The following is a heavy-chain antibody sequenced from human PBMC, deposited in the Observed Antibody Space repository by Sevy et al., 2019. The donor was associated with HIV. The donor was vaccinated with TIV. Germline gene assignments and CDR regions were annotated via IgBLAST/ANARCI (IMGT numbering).Heavy chain of an antibody. Sequence: ASVKVSCKASGNSFRHSAVRWVRQAPGPGLEWMGGILPMFERITYAQRFQDRLTVSADESTNTNYLDVRNLESEDTAIYYCATGAVAGSGQRFSLHGLDVWGQGTTVTVSS. CDR1: GNSFRHSA. CDR2: ILPMFERI. D-gene: IGHD6-19*01. J-gene: IGHJ6*02. V-gene: IGHV1-69*13. CDR3: ATGAVAGSGQRFSLHGLDV.